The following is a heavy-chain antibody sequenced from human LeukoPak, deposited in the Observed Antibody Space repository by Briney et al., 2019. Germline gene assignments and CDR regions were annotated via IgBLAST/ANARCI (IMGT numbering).Heavy chain of an antibody. CDR2: ISAYNGNT. CDR3: AKLRITIDDAFDI. D-gene: IGHD3-9*01. V-gene: IGHV1-18*01. CDR1: GYTFTSYG. Sequence: SVKVSCKAPGYTFTSYGISWVRQAPGQGLEWMGWISAYNGNTNYAQKLQGRVTMTTDTSTSTAYMELRSLRSDDTAVYYCAKLRITIDDAFDIWGQGTMVTVSS. J-gene: IGHJ3*02.